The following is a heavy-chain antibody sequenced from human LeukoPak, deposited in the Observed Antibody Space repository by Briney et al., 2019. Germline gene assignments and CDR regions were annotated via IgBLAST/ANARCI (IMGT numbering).Heavy chain of an antibody. CDR3: ARDGDQTGYFDY. V-gene: IGHV4-4*07. CDR2: IYTSGST. Sequence: SETLSLTCTVSGGSISSYYWSWIRQPAGKGLEWIGRIYTSGSTNYNPPLKSRVTMSVDTSKNQFSLKLSSVTAADTAVYYCARDGDQTGYFDYWGQGTLVTVSS. J-gene: IGHJ4*02. CDR1: GGSISSYY. D-gene: IGHD7-27*01.